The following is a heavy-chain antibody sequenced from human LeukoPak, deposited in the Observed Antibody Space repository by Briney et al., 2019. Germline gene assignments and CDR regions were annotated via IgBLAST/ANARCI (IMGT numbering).Heavy chain of an antibody. V-gene: IGHV3-30*04. CDR2: ISYDGSNK. CDR1: GFTLSSYA. CDR3: ARDRDSGSYCDY. D-gene: IGHD1-26*01. Sequence: GRSLRLSCAASGFTLSSYAMHWVRQAPGKGLEWVAVISYDGSNKYYADSVKGRFTISRDNSKNTLYLQMNSLRAEDTAVYYCARDRDSGSYCDYWGQGTLVTVSS. J-gene: IGHJ4*02.